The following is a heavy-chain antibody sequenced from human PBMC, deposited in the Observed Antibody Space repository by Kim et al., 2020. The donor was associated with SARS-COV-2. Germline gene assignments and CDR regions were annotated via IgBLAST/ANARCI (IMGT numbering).Heavy chain of an antibody. CDR1: GYIFTSYW. V-gene: IGHV5-51*01. CDR3: ARLGLLDSDY. J-gene: IGHJ4*02. CDR2: IYPGDSDT. Sequence: GESLKISCKGSGYIFTSYWIGWVRQTPGKGLEWMGVIYPGDSDTRYSPSFQGQVTISADKSITTAYLHWSSLKASDTAMYYCARLGLLDSDYWGQGTLVTVSS. D-gene: IGHD2-15*01.